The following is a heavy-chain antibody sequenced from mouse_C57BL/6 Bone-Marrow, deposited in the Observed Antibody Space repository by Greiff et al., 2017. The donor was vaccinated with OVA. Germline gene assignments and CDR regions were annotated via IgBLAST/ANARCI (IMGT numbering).Heavy chain of an antibody. Sequence: VQLQQSGAELARPGASVKLSCKASGYTFTSSGISWVKQRTGQGLEWIGEISPRSGNTYYNEKFKGKATLTADKSSSTAYMELRSLTSEDSAVYFCAREDYYGSSHWYFDVWGTGTTVTVSS. CDR2: ISPRSGNT. CDR1: GYTFTSSG. V-gene: IGHV1-81*01. J-gene: IGHJ1*03. D-gene: IGHD1-1*01. CDR3: AREDYYGSSHWYFDV.